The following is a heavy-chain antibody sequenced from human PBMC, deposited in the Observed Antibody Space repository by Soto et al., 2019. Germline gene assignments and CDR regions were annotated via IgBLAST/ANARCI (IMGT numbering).Heavy chain of an antibody. CDR2: ISAYNGNT. V-gene: IGHV1-18*01. J-gene: IGHJ6*02. Sequence: QVQLVQSGAEVKKPGASVKVSCKASGYTFTSYGISWVRQAPGQGLEWMGWISAYNGNTNYAQKFQGRVTMTRDTSVTTAYMELTRLTSDDTAVYYCARDPRPPSGWLGFWEYGMDVWGQGTTVTVSS. CDR1: GYTFTSYG. CDR3: ARDPRPPSGWLGFWEYGMDV. D-gene: IGHD3-3*01.